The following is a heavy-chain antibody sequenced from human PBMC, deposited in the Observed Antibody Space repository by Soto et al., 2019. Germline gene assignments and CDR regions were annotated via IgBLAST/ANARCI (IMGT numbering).Heavy chain of an antibody. CDR3: ARGVRTHSYYFDS. V-gene: IGHV1-8*02. D-gene: IGHD2-15*01. J-gene: IGHJ4*02. CDR1: GYTFTSYY. CDR2: MNPHSGNT. Sequence: ASVKVSCKASGYTFTSYYMHWVRQAPGQGLEWMGWMNPHSGNTGYEQKFQGRVTMTTNTSISTAYMELSGLRSEDSAVYYCARGVRTHSYYFDSWGPGTLVTVSS.